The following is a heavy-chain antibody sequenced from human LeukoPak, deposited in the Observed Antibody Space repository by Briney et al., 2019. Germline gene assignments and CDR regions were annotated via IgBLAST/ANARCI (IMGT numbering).Heavy chain of an antibody. CDR1: GFTFSSYA. CDR3: ARDPYCGGDSYSHHFDY. D-gene: IGHD2-21*02. CDR2: ISYDGSNK. Sequence: PGGSLRLSCAASGFTFSSYAMHWVRQAPGKGLEWVAVISYDGSNKYYADSVKGRFTISRDNSKNTLYLQMNSLRAEDTAVYYCARDPYCGGDSYSHHFDYWGQGTLVTVSS. V-gene: IGHV3-30*04. J-gene: IGHJ4*02.